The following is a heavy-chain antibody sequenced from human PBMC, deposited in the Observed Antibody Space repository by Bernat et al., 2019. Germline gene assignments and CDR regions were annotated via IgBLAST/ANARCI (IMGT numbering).Heavy chain of an antibody. V-gene: IGHV1-3*01. CDR2: INAGNGNT. D-gene: IGHD6-13*01. Sequence: QVQLVQSGAEVKKPGASVKVSCKASGYTFTSYAMHWVRQAPGQRLEWMGWINAGNGNTKYSQKFQGRVTITRDTSASTAYMELSSLRSEDTAVYYCARAGSIAAAWNSYYYMDVWGKGTTVSVCS. CDR3: ARAGSIAAAWNSYYYMDV. CDR1: GYTFTSYA. J-gene: IGHJ6*03.